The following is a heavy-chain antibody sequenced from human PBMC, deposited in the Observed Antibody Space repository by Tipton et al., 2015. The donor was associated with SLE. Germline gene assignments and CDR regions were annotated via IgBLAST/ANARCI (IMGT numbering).Heavy chain of an antibody. J-gene: IGHJ4*02. Sequence: QLVQSGPEVKKPGASVKVSCKASGYTFTSFAIHWVRQAPGQRLEWMGWISAGNGDTHFSQNFQDRVTITRDTSSSTAYMELSSLRSEETAVYYCARGKWGSGSYYFDYWGQGTLVTVSS. V-gene: IGHV1-3*01. CDR1: GYTFTSFA. D-gene: IGHD6-19*01. CDR3: ARGKWGSGSYYFDY. CDR2: ISAGNGDT.